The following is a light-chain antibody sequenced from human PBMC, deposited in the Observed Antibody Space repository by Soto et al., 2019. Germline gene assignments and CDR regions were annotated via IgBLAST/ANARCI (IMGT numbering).Light chain of an antibody. V-gene: IGKV3-20*01. CDR3: QQYGSSVFT. CDR1: QSVISDY. CDR2: GAS. Sequence: ETVLTQSPGTLSLSPGXTATLSCRASQSVISDYLAWYQQKPDQAPRLVIYGASGRAAGIPDRFNGSGSGTDFTLTISRLEPEDFAMYYCQQYGSSVFTFGQGTKVDIK. J-gene: IGKJ2*01.